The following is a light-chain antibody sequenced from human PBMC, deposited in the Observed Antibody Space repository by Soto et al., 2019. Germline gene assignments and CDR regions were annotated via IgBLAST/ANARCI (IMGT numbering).Light chain of an antibody. CDR1: HSVSID. CDR2: GAS. V-gene: IGKV3-15*01. CDR3: QQYNNWWT. Sequence: IVMTQSPASLSVSPGERVTLSCRASHSVSIDLAWYQQKPGQAPRLLIYGASTRATGVPARFSGSGSGTDFTLTITSLQSEDLAVYYCQQYNNWWTFGQGTKVGI. J-gene: IGKJ1*01.